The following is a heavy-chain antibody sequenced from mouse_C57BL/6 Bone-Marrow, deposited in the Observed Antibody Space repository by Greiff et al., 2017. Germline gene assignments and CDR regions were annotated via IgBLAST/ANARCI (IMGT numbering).Heavy chain of an antibody. CDR1: GYTFTSYG. Sequence: QVQLKQSGAELARPGASVKLSCKASGYTFTSYGISWVKQRTGQGLEWIGEIYPRSGNTYYNEKFKGKATLTADKSSSTAYMELRSLTSEDSAVYFCARCDGNYVWYFDVWGTGTTVTVSS. CDR3: ARCDGNYVWYFDV. D-gene: IGHD2-1*01. J-gene: IGHJ1*03. CDR2: IYPRSGNT. V-gene: IGHV1-81*01.